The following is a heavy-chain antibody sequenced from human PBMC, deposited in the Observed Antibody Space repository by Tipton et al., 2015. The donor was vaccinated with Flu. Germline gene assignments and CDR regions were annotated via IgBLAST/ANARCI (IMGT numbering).Heavy chain of an antibody. Sequence: SLRLSCAASGFTFSSYAMHWVRQAPGKGLEWVAVISYDGSNKYYADSVKGRFTISRDNSKNTLYLQMNSLRAENTAVYYCATMGIAVAGLDYWGQGTLVTVSS. D-gene: IGHD6-19*01. V-gene: IGHV3-30-3*01. CDR3: ATMGIAVAGLDY. CDR1: GFTFSSYA. CDR2: ISYDGSNK. J-gene: IGHJ4*02.